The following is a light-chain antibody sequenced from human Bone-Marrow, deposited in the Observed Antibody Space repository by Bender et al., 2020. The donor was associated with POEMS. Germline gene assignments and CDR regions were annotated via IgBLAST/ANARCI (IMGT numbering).Light chain of an antibody. CDR3: SSYTSSNTLI. CDR1: SSDVGGYDY. CDR2: DVT. J-gene: IGLJ2*01. V-gene: IGLV2-14*03. Sequence: QSALTQDASVSGSPGQSITISCTGTSSDVGGYDYVSWYQQHPGKAPKLLIYDVTNRPSGVSDRFSGSKSGNTASLTISGLQAEDEADYYCSSYTSSNTLIFGGGTLLTVL.